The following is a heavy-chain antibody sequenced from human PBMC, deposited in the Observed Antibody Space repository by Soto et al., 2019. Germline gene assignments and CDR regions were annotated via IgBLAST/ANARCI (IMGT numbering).Heavy chain of an antibody. D-gene: IGHD7-27*01. V-gene: IGHV4-59*01. CDR3: ARGVNWADFDY. CDR2: IYYSGTT. Sequence: TVAGGSIGGYCGRCIRQPPGKKLEWIGYIYYSGTTNYNPSLKSRVTISVDTSKNQFSLKLTSVTAADTAVYYCARGVNWADFDYWGQGTLVT. J-gene: IGHJ4*02. CDR1: GGSIGGYC.